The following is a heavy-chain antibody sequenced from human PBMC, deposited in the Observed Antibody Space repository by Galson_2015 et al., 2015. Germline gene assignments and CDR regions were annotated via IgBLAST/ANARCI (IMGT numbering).Heavy chain of an antibody. V-gene: IGHV3-33*01. J-gene: IGHJ3*02. CDR1: GFTFSSYG. CDR3: ARRKGASSLDAFDI. Sequence: SLRISCEASGFTFSSYGMHWVRQAPGKGLEWGAVIWYDGSNKYYADSVKGRFTISRVNSKNTLYLQMNSLRAEDTAVYYCARRKGASSLDAFDIWGQGTMVTVSS. CDR2: IWYDGSNK. D-gene: IGHD1-26*01.